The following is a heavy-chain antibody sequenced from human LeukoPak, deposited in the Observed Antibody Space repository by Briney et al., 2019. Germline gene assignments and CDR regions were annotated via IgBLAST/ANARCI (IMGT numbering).Heavy chain of an antibody. Sequence: ASVKVSCKASGGTFSSYAISWVRQAPGQGLEWMGGIIPIFGTANYAQKFQGRVTITADESTSTAYMDLSSLRSEDTAVYYCARLTIGDYGDRESGFDYWGQGTLVTVSS. CDR1: GGTFSSYA. CDR2: IIPIFGTA. D-gene: IGHD4-17*01. CDR3: ARLTIGDYGDRESGFDY. J-gene: IGHJ4*02. V-gene: IGHV1-69*13.